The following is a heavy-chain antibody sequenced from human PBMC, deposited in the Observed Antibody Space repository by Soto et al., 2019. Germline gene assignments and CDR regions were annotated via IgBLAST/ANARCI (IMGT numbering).Heavy chain of an antibody. CDR1: GYTFTSYG. D-gene: IGHD6-19*01. CDR3: ARAPTYSSGLYGADY. Sequence: QVQLVQSGAEVKKPGASVKVSCKASGYTFTSYGISWVRQAPGQGLEWMGWISVYNGNTNYAQKIQGRVTMTTDTSTSTAYMDLRSLRSVDTAVYYCARAPTYSSGLYGADYWGQGTLVTVSS. V-gene: IGHV1-18*04. J-gene: IGHJ4*02. CDR2: ISVYNGNT.